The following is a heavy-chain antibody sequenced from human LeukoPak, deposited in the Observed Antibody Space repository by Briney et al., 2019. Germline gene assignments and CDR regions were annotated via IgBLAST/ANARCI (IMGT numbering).Heavy chain of an antibody. CDR2: IYYSGST. J-gene: IGHJ6*03. CDR3: ARDGRNWNDVNYYYYYYMDV. CDR1: GGSISSYY. V-gene: IGHV4-39*07. D-gene: IGHD1-1*01. Sequence: SETLSLTCTVSGGSISSYYWGWIRQPPGEGLEWIGSIYYSGSTYYNPSLESRVTISVDTSKNQFSLKLSSVTAADTAVYYCARDGRNWNDVNYYYYYYMDVWGKGTTVTISS.